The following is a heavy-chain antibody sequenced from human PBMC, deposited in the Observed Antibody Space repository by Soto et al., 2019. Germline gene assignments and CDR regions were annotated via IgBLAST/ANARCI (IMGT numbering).Heavy chain of an antibody. Sequence: PSETLSLTCTVSGGSISSAGYYWSWIRQHPGKGLEWIGYIYYSGSTYYNPSLKSRVTISVDTSKNQFSLKLSSVTAADTAVYYCARVPYYYDSSGYYPYYYYGMDVWGQGTTVTVSS. CDR3: ARVPYYYDSSGYYPYYYYGMDV. CDR1: GGSISSAGYY. J-gene: IGHJ6*02. D-gene: IGHD3-22*01. V-gene: IGHV4-31*03. CDR2: IYYSGST.